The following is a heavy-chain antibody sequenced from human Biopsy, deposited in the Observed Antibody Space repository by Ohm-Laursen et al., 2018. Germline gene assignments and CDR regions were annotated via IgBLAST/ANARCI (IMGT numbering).Heavy chain of an antibody. V-gene: IGHV1-69*11. Sequence: SSVKVSCKAPTGTFNSYGIIWVRQAPGQGLEWMGRIIPILRTTAYAQTFLGRVTITADSPTTTVDMELTSLTSDDTAVYFCAREAIGYQLPCDDWGQGTLVTVSS. CDR3: AREAIGYQLPCDD. CDR1: TGTFNSYG. CDR2: IIPILRTT. J-gene: IGHJ4*02. D-gene: IGHD2-2*01.